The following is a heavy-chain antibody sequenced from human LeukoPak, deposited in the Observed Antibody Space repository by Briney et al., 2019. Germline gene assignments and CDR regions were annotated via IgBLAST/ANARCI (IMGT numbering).Heavy chain of an antibody. J-gene: IGHJ4*02. V-gene: IGHV4-59*03. CDR1: GGSISSYC. Sequence: PSETLSLTCTVSGGSISSYCWNWIRQSPGGGLKWIGRAYFTKSINYNPSLQSRVTISVDTSKNQFSLKLSSATAADTAMYYCVASYGGYVLDYWGQGSLVIVSS. CDR3: VASYGGYVLDY. D-gene: IGHD5-12*01. CDR2: AYFTKSI.